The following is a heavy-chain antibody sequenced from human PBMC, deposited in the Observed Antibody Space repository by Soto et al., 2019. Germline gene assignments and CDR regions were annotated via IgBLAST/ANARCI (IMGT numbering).Heavy chain of an antibody. J-gene: IGHJ6*02. CDR2: ISSTSSTK. CDR1: GFTFSSHG. Sequence: PXGSLRLSCDASGFTFSSHGMTWVRQAPGKGLEWVAFISSTSSTKNYADSVKGRFTISRDNTKNSLYLQMSSLRDEDTAVYYCARRITMVRGPYYYYGMDVWGQGTTVTVSS. V-gene: IGHV3-48*02. CDR3: ARRITMVRGPYYYYGMDV. D-gene: IGHD3-10*01.